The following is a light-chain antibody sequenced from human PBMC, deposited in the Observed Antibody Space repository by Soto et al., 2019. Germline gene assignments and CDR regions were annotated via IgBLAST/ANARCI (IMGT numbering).Light chain of an antibody. J-gene: IGLJ1*01. CDR3: SSYAASRHYV. CDR1: SSDVGGYDY. Sequence: QSVLTQPPSASGSPGQSVTISCTGTSSDVGGYDYVSWYQQHPGKAPKLMIYEVSKRPSGVPDRFSGSKSGNTASLTVSGLQAEDEADYYCSSYAASRHYVLGYGSKVT. CDR2: EVS. V-gene: IGLV2-8*01.